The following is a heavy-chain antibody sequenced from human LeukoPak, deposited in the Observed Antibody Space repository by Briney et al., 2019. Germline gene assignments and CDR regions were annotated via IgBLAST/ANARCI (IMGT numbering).Heavy chain of an antibody. CDR3: ASLGTLVP. D-gene: IGHD3-9*01. V-gene: IGHV3-74*03. J-gene: IGHJ5*02. Sequence: GGSLSLSWAASGFTFGTYLLNWVRQAPGKGLVWVSRINTDGSITTYADSVKGRFTISRDNAKNTLYLQMNSLRDEDTAVYYCASLGTLVPWGQGTLVTVSS. CDR1: GFTFGTYL. CDR2: INTDGSIT.